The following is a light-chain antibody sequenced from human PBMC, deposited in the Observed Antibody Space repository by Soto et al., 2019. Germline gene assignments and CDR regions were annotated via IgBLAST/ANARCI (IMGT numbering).Light chain of an antibody. CDR3: QQYNNWPPWT. CDR2: GAS. CDR1: QSVSSN. J-gene: IGKJ1*01. Sequence: IARTQSPASLSVSPGGRATVACRSSQSVSSNLAWYQQRPGQAPRLLIYGASTRATGIPARFSGSGSGTEFTLTISSLQSEDFAVYYCQQYNNWPPWTFGQGTKVDIK. V-gene: IGKV3-15*01.